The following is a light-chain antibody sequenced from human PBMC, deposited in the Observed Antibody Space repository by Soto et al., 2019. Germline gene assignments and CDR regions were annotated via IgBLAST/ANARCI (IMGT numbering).Light chain of an antibody. V-gene: IGKV3-15*01. CDR3: QQYNNWPRT. CDR2: GAS. CDR1: PSVSSN. J-gene: IGKJ1*01. Sequence: IVMTQSPATLSVSPGERATLSCRASPSVSSNLAWYQQKPGQAPRLLIYGASTRATGIPARFSGSGSGTEFTLTISSLQSEDFAVYYCQQYNNWPRTCGQGTKVEIK.